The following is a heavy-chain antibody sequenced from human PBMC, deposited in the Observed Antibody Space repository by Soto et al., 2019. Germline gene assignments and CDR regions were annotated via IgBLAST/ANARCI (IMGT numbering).Heavy chain of an antibody. CDR3: ARHAGHSSSGPLDCDY. J-gene: IGHJ4*02. CDR1: GGSISSYY. V-gene: IGHV4-59*08. CDR2: IYYSGST. D-gene: IGHD6-13*01. Sequence: SETLSLTCTVSGGSISSYYWSWIRQPPGKGLEWIGYIYYSGSTNYNPSLKSRVTISVDTSKNQFSLKLSSVTAADTAVYYCARHAGHSSSGPLDCDYWGQGTLVNVSS.